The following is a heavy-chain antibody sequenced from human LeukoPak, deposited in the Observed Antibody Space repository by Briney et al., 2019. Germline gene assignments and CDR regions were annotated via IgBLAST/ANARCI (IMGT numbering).Heavy chain of an antibody. D-gene: IGHD5-12*01. V-gene: IGHV1-46*01. Sequence: ASVKVSCKASGYTFTSYGISWVRQAPGQGLEWMGIINPSGGSTSYAQKFQGRVTMTRDTSTSTVYMELSSLRSEDTAVYYCARGYSGYDCYYWGQGTLVTVSS. J-gene: IGHJ4*02. CDR2: INPSGGST. CDR1: GYTFTSYG. CDR3: ARGYSGYDCYY.